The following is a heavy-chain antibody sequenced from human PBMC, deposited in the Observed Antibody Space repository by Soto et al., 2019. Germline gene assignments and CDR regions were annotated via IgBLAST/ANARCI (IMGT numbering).Heavy chain of an antibody. CDR2: IIPFFGTA. CDR1: GDSVRMYV. V-gene: IGHV1-69*12. J-gene: IGHJ4*02. CDR3: ARDGVKQMFWSPLAH. D-gene: IGHD3-9*01. Sequence: QVQLGQSGPEVKKPGSSVKVSCKAPGDSVRMYVFSWVSQAPGQGLEWMGGIIPFFGTANYAQKSQDRVTSTADESTDTVYFELRNLRNEDTAMYICARDGVKQMFWSPLAHWGQGGLVTV.